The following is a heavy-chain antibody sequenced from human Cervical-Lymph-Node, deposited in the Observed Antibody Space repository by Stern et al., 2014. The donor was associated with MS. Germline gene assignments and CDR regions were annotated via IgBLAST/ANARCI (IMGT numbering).Heavy chain of an antibody. V-gene: IGHV3-15*01. J-gene: IGHJ6*02. CDR2: IKSKTDGGTT. CDR3: TTEGYDHSVYGMDV. CDR1: GLTLTDAW. Sequence: EVQLVESGGGLVEPGGSLRLSCAASGLTLTDAWMSWVRQGPGKGLEWVGRIKSKTDGGTTDYAAPMKVRFTISRDDSKNTVYLQMDSLRTEDTAVYYCTTEGYDHSVYGMDVWGQGTTVTVSS. D-gene: IGHD5-12*01.